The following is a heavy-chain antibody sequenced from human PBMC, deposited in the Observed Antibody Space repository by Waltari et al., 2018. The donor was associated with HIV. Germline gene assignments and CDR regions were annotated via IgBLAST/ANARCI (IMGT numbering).Heavy chain of an antibody. CDR3: ARRTQGLDEN. CDR2: IYYSGST. V-gene: IGHV4-39*01. Sequence: QLQLQESGPGLVKPSETLSLTCTVSGGSISSSSYYWGWIRQPPGKGLEWIGSIYYSGSTYNNPSLKSRVTISVDTSKNQFSLKLSSVTAADTAVYYCARRTQGLDENWGQGTLVTVSS. D-gene: IGHD6-6*01. CDR1: GGSISSSSYY. J-gene: IGHJ4*02.